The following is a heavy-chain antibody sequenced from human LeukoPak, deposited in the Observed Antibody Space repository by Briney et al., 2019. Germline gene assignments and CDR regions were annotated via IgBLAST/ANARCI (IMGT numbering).Heavy chain of an antibody. CDR2: IYHSGST. V-gene: IGHV4-38-2*02. J-gene: IGHJ4*02. Sequence: SETLSLTCTVSGYSISSGYYWGWIRQPPGKGLEWSGRIYHSGSTYYNPSLKSRLTISADTSKNQFSLRLSSVTAADTAVYYCVRVDNGGNYFDYWAREPWSPSPQ. CDR3: VRVDNGGNYFDY. D-gene: IGHD2-15*01. CDR1: GYSISSGYY.